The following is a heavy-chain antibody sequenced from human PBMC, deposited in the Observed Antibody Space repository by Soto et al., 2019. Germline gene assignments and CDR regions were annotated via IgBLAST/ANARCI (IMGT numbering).Heavy chain of an antibody. V-gene: IGHV4-34*01. D-gene: IGHD3-3*01. Sequence: SETLSLTCAVYGGSFSGYYWSWIRQPPGKGLEWIGEINHSGSTNYNPSLKSRVTISVDTSKNQFSLKLSSVAAADTAVYYCARGRDFWSGYYYYYGMDVWGQGTTVTVSS. J-gene: IGHJ6*02. CDR2: INHSGST. CDR1: GGSFSGYY. CDR3: ARGRDFWSGYYYYYGMDV.